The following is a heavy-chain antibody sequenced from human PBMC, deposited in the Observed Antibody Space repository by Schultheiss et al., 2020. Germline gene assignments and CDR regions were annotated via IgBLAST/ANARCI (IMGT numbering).Heavy chain of an antibody. Sequence: SATLSLTCTVSGGSISSGGYYWSWIRQHPGKGLEWIGYIYYSGSTYYNPSLKSRVTISVDTSKNQFSLKLSSVTAADTAVYYCARVGITMVRGVIPGGMDVWGKGTTVTVSS. CDR1: GGSISSGGYY. D-gene: IGHD3-10*01. V-gene: IGHV4-31*03. CDR2: IYYSGST. CDR3: ARVGITMVRGVIPGGMDV. J-gene: IGHJ6*04.